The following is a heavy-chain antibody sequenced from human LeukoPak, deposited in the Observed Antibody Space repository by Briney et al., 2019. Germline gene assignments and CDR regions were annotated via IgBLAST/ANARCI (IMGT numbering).Heavy chain of an antibody. CDR3: ARGQYYYDSSGYYADAFDI. CDR1: GGSFSGYY. CDR2: IYHSGST. V-gene: IGHV4-34*01. Sequence: PSETLSLTCAVYGGSFSGYYWSWIRQPPGKGLEWIGYIYHSGSTYYNPSLKSRVTISVDRSKNQFSLKLSSVTAADTAVYYCARGQYYYDSSGYYADAFDIWGQGTMVTVSS. J-gene: IGHJ3*02. D-gene: IGHD3-22*01.